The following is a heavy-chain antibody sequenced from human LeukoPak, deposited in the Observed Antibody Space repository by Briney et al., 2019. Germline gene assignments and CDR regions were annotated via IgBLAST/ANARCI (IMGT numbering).Heavy chain of an antibody. J-gene: IGHJ5*02. D-gene: IGHD3-3*01. CDR2: ISGSGADT. Sequence: GGSLRLSCAASGFTFSSYAMSWVRQAPGQGLEWVSTISGSGADTYYAEYVTGRFTISRDTSKNALYLQTSSLRAEDRDVYYCAKFIRDYDFWSGSYRPQWFDPWGQGTLVTVSS. CDR1: GFTFSSYA. CDR3: AKFIRDYDFWSGSYRPQWFDP. V-gene: IGHV3-23*01.